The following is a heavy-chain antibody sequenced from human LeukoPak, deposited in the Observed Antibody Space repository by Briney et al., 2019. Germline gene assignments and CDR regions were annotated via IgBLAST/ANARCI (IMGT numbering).Heavy chain of an antibody. J-gene: IGHJ4*02. CDR1: GFTFSTHG. V-gene: IGHV3-33*06. D-gene: IGHD6-13*01. CDR2: IWYDGSDK. Sequence: QAGGSPRLSCAASGFTFSTHGMPWVRQAPGKGLEWVAVIWYDGSDKYYADSVKGRFTISRDNSKNTLYLQMNSLRAEDTAVYYCAKDIAAAGTLDYWGQGTLVTVSS. CDR3: AKDIAAAGTLDY.